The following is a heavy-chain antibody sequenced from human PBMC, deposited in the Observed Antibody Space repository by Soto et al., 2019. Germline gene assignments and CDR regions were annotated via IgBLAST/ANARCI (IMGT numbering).Heavy chain of an antibody. CDR2: ISYDGNNR. D-gene: IGHD6-13*01. V-gene: IGHV3-30*18. J-gene: IGHJ4*02. CDR3: AKDRGWRIAIDY. Sequence: QVQLVESGGGVVQPGKSLRLSCTASGFTFSNSGMHWVRQAPGKGLEWVALISYDGNNRHYGDSVKGRFTISRDNSNNTVYLQMNSLRPEDTAVYYCAKDRGWRIAIDYWGQGTLVTVSS. CDR1: GFTFSNSG.